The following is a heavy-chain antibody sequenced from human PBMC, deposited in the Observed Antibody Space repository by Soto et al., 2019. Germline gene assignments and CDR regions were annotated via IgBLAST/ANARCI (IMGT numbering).Heavy chain of an antibody. CDR3: ARDIMGGTFDI. CDR1: GFTFVNYW. J-gene: IGHJ3*02. D-gene: IGHD2-8*01. Sequence: ELVESGGGSVQPGGSLRLSCAASGFTFVNYWMNWVRQAPGKGLEWVANINVDGSEKYFVDSVRGRFTISRDNAKKSLYLQMNSLRAEDAAVYYCARDIMGGTFDIWGQGTMVTVSS. CDR2: INVDGSEK. V-gene: IGHV3-7*05.